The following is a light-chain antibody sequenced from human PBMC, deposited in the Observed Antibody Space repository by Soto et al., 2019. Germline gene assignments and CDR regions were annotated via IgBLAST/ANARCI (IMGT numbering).Light chain of an antibody. Sequence: DIVMTQTPDSLAVSLGERATINCKSSQNILFSSNNRNYLAWYQRKPGQPPKLLIYWASTRESGVPDRFSGTGSGTDFTPTISSLQAEDVAVYYCQQYYGLPPTFGGGTKVEIK. CDR1: QNILFSSNNRNY. CDR3: QQYYGLPPT. J-gene: IGKJ4*01. V-gene: IGKV4-1*01. CDR2: WAS.